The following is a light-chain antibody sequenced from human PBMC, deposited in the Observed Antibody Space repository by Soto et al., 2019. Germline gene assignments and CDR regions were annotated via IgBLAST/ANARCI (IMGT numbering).Light chain of an antibody. CDR3: HQYAYAPWT. CDR2: NAS. V-gene: IGKV3D-15*02. CDR1: QNVENK. Sequence: EIVMTQSPPTLSVSPGERATLSCRASQNVENKLAWYQQRPGQAPRLVIYNASNRASGIPDRFSGSGSGTDFTLTISRLEPEDFAVYYCHQYAYAPWTFGQGTKVEIK. J-gene: IGKJ1*01.